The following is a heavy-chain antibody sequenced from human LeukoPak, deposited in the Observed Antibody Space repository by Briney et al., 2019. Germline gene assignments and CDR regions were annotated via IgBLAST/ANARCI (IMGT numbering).Heavy chain of an antibody. CDR3: ARDLGSVVPLYYFDY. CDR1: GFTFSSYS. Sequence: PGGSLRLSCAASGFTFSSYSMNWVRQAPGKGLEWVSSISSSSSYIYYADSVKGRFTISRDNAKNSLYLQMNSQRAEDTAVYYCARDLGSVVPLYYFDYWGQGTLVTVSS. J-gene: IGHJ4*02. V-gene: IGHV3-21*01. D-gene: IGHD2-2*01. CDR2: ISSSSSYI.